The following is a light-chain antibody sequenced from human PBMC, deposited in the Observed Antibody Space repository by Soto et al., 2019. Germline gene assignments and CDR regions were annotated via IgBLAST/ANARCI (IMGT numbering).Light chain of an antibody. Sequence: DIVMTQSPESLAVSLGERATINCKSSQSVLYSSNNKNYLNWYQQKPGQPPKLLIYWASIRESGVPDRFSGSGSGTDFTLTITSLQSEDFAVYYCQQYNDWLWTFGQGTKVDIK. J-gene: IGKJ1*01. CDR3: QQYNDWLWT. CDR2: WAS. CDR1: QSVLYSSNNKNY. V-gene: IGKV4-1*01.